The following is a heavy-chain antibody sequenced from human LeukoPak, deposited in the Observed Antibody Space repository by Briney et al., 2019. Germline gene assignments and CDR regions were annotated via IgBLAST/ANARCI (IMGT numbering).Heavy chain of an antibody. CDR1: GFTFSSYS. CDR2: ISSSSSYI. D-gene: IGHD6-13*01. V-gene: IGHV3-21*01. Sequence: GGSLRLSCAASGFTFSSYSMNWVRQAPGKGLEWVSSISSSSSYIYYADSVKGRFTISRDNAKNSLYLQMNSLRAEDTAVYYCARDLYSSSWYYWYFDLWGRGTLVTVSS. J-gene: IGHJ2*01. CDR3: ARDLYSSSWYYWYFDL.